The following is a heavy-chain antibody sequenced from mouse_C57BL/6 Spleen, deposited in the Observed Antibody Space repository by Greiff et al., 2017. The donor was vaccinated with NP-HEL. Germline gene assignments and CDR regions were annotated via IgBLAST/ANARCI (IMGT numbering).Heavy chain of an antibody. J-gene: IGHJ3*01. CDR2: IHPNSGST. CDR3: ATLYYYAPPFAY. D-gene: IGHD1-1*01. V-gene: IGHV1-64*01. Sequence: QVQLQQPGAELVKPGASVKLSCKASGYTFTSYWMHWVKQRPGQGLEWIGMIHPNSGSTNYNEKFKSKATLTVDKSSSTAYMQLSSLTSEDSAVYYCATLYYYAPPFAYWGQGTLVTVSA. CDR1: GYTFTSYW.